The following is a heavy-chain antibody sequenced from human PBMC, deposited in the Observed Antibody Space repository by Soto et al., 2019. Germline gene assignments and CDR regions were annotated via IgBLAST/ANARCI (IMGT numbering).Heavy chain of an antibody. CDR2: INPNSGGT. CDR1: GYTFTGYY. J-gene: IGHJ3*02. CDR3: ARDGNDAFDI. D-gene: IGHD1-1*01. Sequence: QVQLVQSGAEVKKPGASVKVSCKASGYTFTGYYMHWVRQAPVQGLEWMGWINPNSGGTKYAQKFQGWVTMTRDTSISTAYMELSRLRSDDTAVYYCARDGNDAFDIWGQGTMVTVSS. V-gene: IGHV1-2*04.